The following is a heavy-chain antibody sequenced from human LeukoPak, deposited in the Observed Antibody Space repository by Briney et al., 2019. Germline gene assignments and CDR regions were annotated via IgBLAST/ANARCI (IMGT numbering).Heavy chain of an antibody. CDR3: ARHSLNPGVVVPAFDY. D-gene: IGHD2-2*01. J-gene: IGHJ4*02. Sequence: SETLSLTCTVSGGSISSSSYYWGWIRQPPGKGLEWIGSIYYSGSTYYNPSLKSRVTISVDTSKNQFSLKLSSVTAADTAVYYCARHSLNPGVVVPAFDYWGQGTLVTVSS. CDR2: IYYSGST. CDR1: GGSISSSSYY. V-gene: IGHV4-39*01.